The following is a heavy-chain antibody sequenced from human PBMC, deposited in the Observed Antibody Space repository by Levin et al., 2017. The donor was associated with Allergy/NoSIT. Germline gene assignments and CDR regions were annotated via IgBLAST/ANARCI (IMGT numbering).Heavy chain of an antibody. Sequence: SPTLSLPCTVSGGSIRSYYWSWIRQPPGKGLEWIGYIYYSGSTNYNPSLKSRVTISVDTSKNQFSLKLSSVTAADTAVYYCARTLSYCSGGSCYDWFDPWGQGTLVTVSS. CDR3: ARTLSYCSGGSCYDWFDP. CDR2: IYYSGST. CDR1: GGSIRSYY. D-gene: IGHD2-15*01. V-gene: IGHV4-59*01. J-gene: IGHJ5*02.